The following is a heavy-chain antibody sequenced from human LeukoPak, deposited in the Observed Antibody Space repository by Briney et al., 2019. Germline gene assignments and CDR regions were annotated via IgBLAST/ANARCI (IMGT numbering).Heavy chain of an antibody. J-gene: IGHJ5*02. CDR2: IIPIFGTA. V-gene: IGHV1-69*13. Sequence: ASVKVSCKASGGTFSSYAISWVRQAPGQGLEWMGGIIPIFGTANYAQKFRGRVTITADESTSTAYMELSSLRSEDTAVYYCARTANSSPRGWFDPWGQGTLVTVSS. D-gene: IGHD6-13*01. CDR1: GGTFSSYA. CDR3: ARTANSSPRGWFDP.